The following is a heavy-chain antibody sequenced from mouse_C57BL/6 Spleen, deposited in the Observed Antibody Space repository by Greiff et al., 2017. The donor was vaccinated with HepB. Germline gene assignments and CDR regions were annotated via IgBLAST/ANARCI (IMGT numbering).Heavy chain of an antibody. CDR2: ISDGGSYT. Sequence: EVKLVESGGGLVKPGGSLKLSCAASGFTFSSYAMSWVRQTPEKRLEWVATISDGGSYTYYPDNVKGRFTISRDNAKNNLYLQMSHLKSEDTAMYYCARDGRIYYYGSSYLFAYWGQGTLVTVSA. D-gene: IGHD1-1*01. V-gene: IGHV5-4*01. CDR3: ARDGRIYYYGSSYLFAY. CDR1: GFTFSSYA. J-gene: IGHJ3*01.